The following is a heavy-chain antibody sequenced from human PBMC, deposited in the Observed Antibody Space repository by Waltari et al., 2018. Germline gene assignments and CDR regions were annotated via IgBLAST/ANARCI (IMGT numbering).Heavy chain of an antibody. V-gene: IGHV3-7*01. J-gene: IGHJ4*02. CDR3: ARVGGFWSEVGYFDY. CDR2: IKQDGSEK. D-gene: IGHD3-3*01. CDR1: GFTFSSYW. Sequence: EVQLVESGGGLVQPGGSLRLSCAASGFTFSSYWMSWVRQAPGKGLEGVANIKQDGSEKDYVDSVKGRFTISRDNAKNSLYLQMNSLRAEDTAVYYCARVGGFWSEVGYFDYWGQGTLVTVSS.